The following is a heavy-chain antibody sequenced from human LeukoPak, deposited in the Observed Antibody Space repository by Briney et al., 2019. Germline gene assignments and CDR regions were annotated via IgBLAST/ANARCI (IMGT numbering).Heavy chain of an antibody. Sequence: SETLSLTCTVSGGSISSYYWSWIRQPPGKGLVWIGHIYYSGSTSYNPSLKSRVTISVDTSKNQFSLKLSSVTAADTAVYYCARWARAAAAGYNWFDPWGQGTLVTVSS. J-gene: IGHJ5*02. CDR2: IYYSGST. CDR1: GGSISSYY. CDR3: ARWARAAAAGYNWFDP. D-gene: IGHD6-13*01. V-gene: IGHV4-59*01.